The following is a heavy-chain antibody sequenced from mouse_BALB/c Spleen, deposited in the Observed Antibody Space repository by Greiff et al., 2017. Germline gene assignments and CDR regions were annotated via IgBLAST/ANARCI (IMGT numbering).Heavy chain of an antibody. D-gene: IGHD1-1*01. Sequence: EVQLQQSGAELVKPGASVKLSCTASGFNIKDTYMHWVKQRPEQGLEWIGRIDPANGNTKYDPKFQGKATITADTSSNTAYLQLSSLTSEDTAVYYCAYYDGGGYAMDYWGQGTSVTVSS. CDR3: AYYDGGGYAMDY. J-gene: IGHJ4*01. V-gene: IGHV14-3*02. CDR1: GFNIKDTY. CDR2: IDPANGNT.